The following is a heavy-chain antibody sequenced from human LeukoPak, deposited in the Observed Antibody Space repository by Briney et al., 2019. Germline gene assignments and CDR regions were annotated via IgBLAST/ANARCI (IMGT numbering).Heavy chain of an antibody. CDR2: IYYSGST. V-gene: IGHV4-31*03. CDR1: GGSISSGGYY. D-gene: IGHD3-10*01. CDR3: ARGGNGGFGELGPYYFDY. Sequence: SQTLSLTCTVSGGSISSGGYYWSWIRQHPGKGLEWIGYIYYSGSTYYNPSLKSRVTISVDTSKNQFSLKLSSVTAADTAVYYCARGGNGGFGELGPYYFDYWGQGTLVTVSS. J-gene: IGHJ4*02.